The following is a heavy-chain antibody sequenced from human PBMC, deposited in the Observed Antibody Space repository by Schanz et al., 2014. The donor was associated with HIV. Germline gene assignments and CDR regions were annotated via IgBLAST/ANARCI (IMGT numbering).Heavy chain of an antibody. D-gene: IGHD3-3*02. J-gene: IGHJ6*02. CDR2: IIPIFGTA. CDR3: ARAAFSSEYYYGMDV. CDR1: GYTFTSYD. Sequence: QVQLVQSGAEVKKPGASVKVSCKASGYTFTSYDINWVRQAPGQGLEWMGWIIPIFGTANYAQKFQGRVTIIADESTSTAYMELSSLRSADTAVYFCARAAFSSEYYYGMDVWGQGTTVTVSS. V-gene: IGHV1-69*01.